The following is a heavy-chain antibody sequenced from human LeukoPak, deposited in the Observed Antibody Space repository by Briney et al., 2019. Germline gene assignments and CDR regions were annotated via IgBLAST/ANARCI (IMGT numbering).Heavy chain of an antibody. CDR2: ISSSSSYI. CDR3: ARAGVTGTTTFDY. J-gene: IGHJ4*02. Sequence: PGGSLRLSCAASGFTFSTYSMIWVRQAPGKGLEWVSSISSSSSYIYYADSLKGRFTISRDNAKNSLYLQMNSLRADDTAVYYCARAGVTGTTTFDYWGQGTLVTVSS. CDR1: GFTFSTYS. D-gene: IGHD6-19*01. V-gene: IGHV3-21*01.